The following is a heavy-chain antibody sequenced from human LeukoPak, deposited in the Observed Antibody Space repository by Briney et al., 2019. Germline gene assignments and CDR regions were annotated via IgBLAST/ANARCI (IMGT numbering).Heavy chain of an antibody. V-gene: IGHV1-2*06. CDR2: INPNSGGT. D-gene: IGHD5-24*01. Sequence: APVKVSCKASGYTFTGYYMHWVRQAPGQGLEWMGRINPNSGGTNYAQKFQGRVTMTRDTSISTAYMELSRLRSDDTAVYYCLGRRARNDAFDIWGQGTMVTVSS. CDR3: LGRRARNDAFDI. J-gene: IGHJ3*02. CDR1: GYTFTGYY.